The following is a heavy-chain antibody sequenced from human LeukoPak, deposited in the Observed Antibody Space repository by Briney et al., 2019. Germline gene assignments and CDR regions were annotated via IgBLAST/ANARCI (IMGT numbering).Heavy chain of an antibody. D-gene: IGHD3-10*01. J-gene: IGHJ4*02. CDR3: AKSYFSSRGLGGPFDY. CDR1: GFTFDDYA. Sequence: VRSLRLSCAASGFTFDDYAMHWVRQAPGKGLEWVSGISWNSGSIGYADSVKGRFTISRDNAKNSLYLQMNSLRAEDMALYYCAKSYFSSRGLGGPFDYWGQGTLVTVSS. V-gene: IGHV3-9*03. CDR2: ISWNSGSI.